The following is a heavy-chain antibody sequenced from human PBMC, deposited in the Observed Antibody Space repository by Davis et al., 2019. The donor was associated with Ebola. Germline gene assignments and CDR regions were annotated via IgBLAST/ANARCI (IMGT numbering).Heavy chain of an antibody. CDR2: ISGYNGNT. CDR1: GYTFTSYG. J-gene: IGHJ3*02. D-gene: IGHD3-3*01. V-gene: IGHV1-18*01. Sequence: ASVKVSCKASGYTFTSYGITWVRQAPGQGLEWMGWISGYNGNTNYAQNLQGRLTMTTDTSTTTAYMELRSLRSDDTAMYYCARYTIFGVVMEVRKAFDIWGQGTMVTVSS. CDR3: ARYTIFGVVMEVRKAFDI.